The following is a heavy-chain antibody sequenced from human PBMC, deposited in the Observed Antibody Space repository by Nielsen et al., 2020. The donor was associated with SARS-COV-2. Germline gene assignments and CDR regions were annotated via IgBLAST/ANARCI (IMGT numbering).Heavy chain of an antibody. D-gene: IGHD3-22*01. CDR1: GFTVCSYA. CDR2: ISYDGSNK. CDR3: AKDFYYYDSSGYYLGY. Sequence: GESLKISCAASGFTVCSYAMHWVRQAPGKGLEWVAVISYDGSNKYYADSVTGRFTISRDNSKNTLYLQMNSLRAEDTAVYYCAKDFYYYDSSGYYLGYWGQGTLVTVSS. J-gene: IGHJ4*02. V-gene: IGHV3-30-3*01.